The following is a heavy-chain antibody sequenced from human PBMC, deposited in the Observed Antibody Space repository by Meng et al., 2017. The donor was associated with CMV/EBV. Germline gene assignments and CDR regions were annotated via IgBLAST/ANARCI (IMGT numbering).Heavy chain of an antibody. D-gene: IGHD3-3*02. J-gene: IGHJ4*02. CDR3: ARDAGTFLAYRGYFDY. Sequence: SVKVSCKGSGCTFSRYAISWVRQAPGQGLEWMGGLIPILGIANYAQKFQGRVTITADKSTSTAYMELSSLRSEDTAVYYCARDAGTFLAYRGYFDYWGQGTLVTVSS. V-gene: IGHV1-69*10. CDR1: GCTFSRYA. CDR2: LIPILGIA.